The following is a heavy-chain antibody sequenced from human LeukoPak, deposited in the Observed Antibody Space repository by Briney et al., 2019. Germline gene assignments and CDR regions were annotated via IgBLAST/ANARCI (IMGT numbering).Heavy chain of an antibody. Sequence: ASVKVSCKASGGTFSSYAISWVRQAPGQGLEWMGRIIPIFGTANYAQKSQGRVTITTDESTSTAYMELSSLRSEDTAVYYCARGFWSGRLPEDYYYYMDVWGKGTTVTVSS. V-gene: IGHV1-69*05. CDR1: GGTFSSYA. CDR2: IIPIFGTA. J-gene: IGHJ6*03. CDR3: ARGFWSGRLPEDYYYYMDV. D-gene: IGHD3-3*01.